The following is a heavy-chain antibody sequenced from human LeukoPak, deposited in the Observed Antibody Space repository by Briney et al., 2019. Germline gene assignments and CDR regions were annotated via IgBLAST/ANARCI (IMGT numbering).Heavy chain of an antibody. J-gene: IGHJ4*02. V-gene: IGHV1-18*01. D-gene: IGHD1-26*01. CDR3: ARGIVGATDY. CDR2: ISAYNGNT. Sequence: GASVKVSCKASGYTFTSYGISWVRQAPGQGLEWMGWISAYNGNTNYAQKFQGRVTMTRDTSISTAYMELSRLRSDGTAVYYCARGIVGATDYWGQGTLVTASS. CDR1: GYTFTSYG.